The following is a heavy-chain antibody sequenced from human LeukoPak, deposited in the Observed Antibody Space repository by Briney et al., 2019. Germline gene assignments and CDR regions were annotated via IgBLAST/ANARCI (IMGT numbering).Heavy chain of an antibody. CDR1: GYIFPNYW. CDR3: ARHIQGGLFEY. CDR2: IYPDDSDT. V-gene: IGHV5-51*01. J-gene: IGHJ4*02. D-gene: IGHD2-21*01. Sequence: GESRKISCKGSGYIFPNYWIAWVRQMPGKGLEWMGIIYPDDSDTRYSPSFQGQVTISADNSISTAYLQWSSLRASDTAMYYCARHIQGGLFEYWGQGTLVTVSS.